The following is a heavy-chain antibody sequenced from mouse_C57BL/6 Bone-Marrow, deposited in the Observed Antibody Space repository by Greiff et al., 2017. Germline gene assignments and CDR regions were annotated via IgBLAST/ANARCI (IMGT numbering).Heavy chain of an antibody. V-gene: IGHV1-55*01. CDR2: IYPGNGST. J-gene: IGHJ2*03. CDR1: GYTFTNHT. Sequence: QVQVKQPDAEFVKPGASVKMSCKASGYTFTNHTITWVKHRPEQGLEWIGYIYPGNGSTNYNEKFKGKATLTVDTSSSTAYMQLSSLTSEDSAVYYCARSYDSNYDDYGGQGTSVTVSA. D-gene: IGHD2-5*01. CDR3: ARSYDSNYDDY.